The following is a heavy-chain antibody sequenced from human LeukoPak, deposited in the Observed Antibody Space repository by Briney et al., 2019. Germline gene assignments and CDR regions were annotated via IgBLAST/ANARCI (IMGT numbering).Heavy chain of an antibody. V-gene: IGHV3-23*01. CDR3: AKERGRTVTTRPTFDY. CDR1: GSTFSTYP. Sequence: PGESLRLSCTASGSTFSTYPMTWVRQAPGQGLEWVSAISGNSVTIYYADSVRGRFTISRDNSKNTLYLQMNSLRAEDTAVYYCAKERGRTVTTRPTFDYWGQGTLVTVSS. J-gene: IGHJ4*02. CDR2: ISGNSVTI. D-gene: IGHD4-17*01.